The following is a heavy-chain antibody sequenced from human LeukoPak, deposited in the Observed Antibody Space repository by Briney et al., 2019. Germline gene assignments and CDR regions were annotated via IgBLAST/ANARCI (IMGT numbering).Heavy chain of an antibody. D-gene: IGHD6-19*01. CDR2: INHSGST. V-gene: IGHV4-34*01. CDR3: ARVQPLGSGRYHPLTGYFDY. Sequence: SETLSLTCAVYGGSFSGYYWSWIRQPPGKGLEWIGEINHSGSTNYNPSLKSRVTISVDTSKNQFSLKLSSVTAADTAVYYCARVQPLGSGRYHPLTGYFDYWGQGTLVTVSS. CDR1: GGSFSGYY. J-gene: IGHJ4*02.